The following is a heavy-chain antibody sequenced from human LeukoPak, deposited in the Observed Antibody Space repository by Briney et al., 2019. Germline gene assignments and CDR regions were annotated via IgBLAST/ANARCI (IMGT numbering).Heavy chain of an antibody. J-gene: IGHJ4*02. Sequence: ASVKVSCKASGYTFTGYYMHWVRQAPGQGLEWMGRINPNSGGTNYAQKFQGRVTMTRDTSISTAYMELSRLRPDDTAVYYCARDRLGSGWSRVDYWGQGTLVTVSS. CDR3: ARDRLGSGWSRVDY. CDR1: GYTFTGYY. D-gene: IGHD6-19*01. CDR2: INPNSGGT. V-gene: IGHV1-2*06.